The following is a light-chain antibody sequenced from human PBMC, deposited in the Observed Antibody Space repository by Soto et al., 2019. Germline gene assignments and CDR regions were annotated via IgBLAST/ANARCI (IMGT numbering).Light chain of an antibody. CDR2: AAS. CDR3: HQSYSTPLFT. CDR1: QSISSS. V-gene: IGKV1-39*01. Sequence: DIQMTQSPSSLSASVGDRVTITCRASQSISSSLNWYQQKPGKAPKLLIYAASSLQSGVTSRFSGSGSGTDVTLTISSLHPEDFATYYGHQSYSTPLFTFGPGTKVDIK. J-gene: IGKJ3*01.